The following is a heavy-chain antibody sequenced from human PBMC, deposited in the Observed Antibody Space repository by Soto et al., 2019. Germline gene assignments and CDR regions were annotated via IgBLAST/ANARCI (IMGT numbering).Heavy chain of an antibody. Sequence: GGSLRLSCAASGFTFSTYGMHWVRQAPGKGLEWVAVISYDGSNKYYADSVKGRLTISRDNSKNTLYLQVNSLRAEDTAVYYCAKDPYYYGLLTGYDYYFDYWGQGTLVTVSS. CDR2: ISYDGSNK. V-gene: IGHV3-30*18. CDR1: GFTFSTYG. J-gene: IGHJ4*02. CDR3: AKDPYYYGLLTGYDYYFDY. D-gene: IGHD3-9*01.